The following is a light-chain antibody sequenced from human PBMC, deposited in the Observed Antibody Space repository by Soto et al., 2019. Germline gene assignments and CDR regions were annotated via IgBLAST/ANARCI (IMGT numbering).Light chain of an antibody. CDR1: QSVSNNH. CDR3: QQTSI. J-gene: IGKJ3*01. V-gene: IGKV3-20*01. Sequence: EIVLTQSPGTLSLSPGERATLSCRASQSVSNNHLAWYQQKPGQAPRLLIYGASSRATGIPDRFSGSGSWTDFPLTISRLEPEDFAVYYCQQTSIFGPGTKVDIK. CDR2: GAS.